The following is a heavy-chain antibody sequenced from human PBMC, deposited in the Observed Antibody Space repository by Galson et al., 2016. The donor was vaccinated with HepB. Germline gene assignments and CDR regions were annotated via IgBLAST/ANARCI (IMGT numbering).Heavy chain of an antibody. D-gene: IGHD3-3*01. Sequence: SLRLSCAASGFTFSSYGMHWVRQAPGKGLEWVAATWYDGSNKYYADSVKGRFTISRDNSKNTLYLQMNSLRAEDTAVYYCAREKIFGVVRPYFDLWGRGTLVTVSS. CDR1: GFTFSSYG. CDR3: AREKIFGVVRPYFDL. V-gene: IGHV3-33*01. CDR2: TWYDGSNK. J-gene: IGHJ2*01.